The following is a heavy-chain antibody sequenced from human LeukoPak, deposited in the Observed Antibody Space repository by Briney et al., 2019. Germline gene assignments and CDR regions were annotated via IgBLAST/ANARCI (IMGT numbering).Heavy chain of an antibody. D-gene: IGHD6-6*01. V-gene: IGHV4-59*02. CDR1: GGSVSDYY. Sequence: SETLSLTCTISGGSVSDYYWSWIRQSPGKGLEWIGYIYHTGSTSYSPSLKSRVTISADTSQNQFSLKLSSVTAADTAVYYCARDRSVGVLPAPPFDFWGQGTLVTVSS. CDR2: IYHTGST. CDR3: ARDRSVGVLPAPPFDF. J-gene: IGHJ4*02.